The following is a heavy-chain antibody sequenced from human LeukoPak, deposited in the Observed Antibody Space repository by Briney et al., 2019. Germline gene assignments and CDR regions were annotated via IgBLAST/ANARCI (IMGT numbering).Heavy chain of an antibody. D-gene: IGHD5-18*01. CDR2: ISSTSRTI. CDR3: ARVGYTYGYFDY. V-gene: IGHV3-48*01. J-gene: IGHJ4*02. CDR1: GFTFTTYS. Sequence: GGSLRLSCAASGFTFTTYSMKWVRQAPGKGLEWVSYISSTSRTIYYADSVKGRFTISRDNAKNSLYLHMNSLRAEDTAVYYCARVGYTYGYFDYWGQGTLVTVPS.